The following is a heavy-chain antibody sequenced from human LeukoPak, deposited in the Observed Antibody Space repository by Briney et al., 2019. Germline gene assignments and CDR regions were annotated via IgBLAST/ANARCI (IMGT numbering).Heavy chain of an antibody. V-gene: IGHV4-59*08. Sequence: SETLSLTCTVSGGSISSYYWSWIRQPPGKGLEWIGYIYYSGSTNYNPSLKSRVTISVDTSKNQFSLKLSSVTAADTAVYYCARHLTGGVYYFDYWGQGTLVTVSS. CDR1: GGSISSYY. CDR3: ARHLTGGVYYFDY. D-gene: IGHD7-27*01. J-gene: IGHJ4*02. CDR2: IYYSGST.